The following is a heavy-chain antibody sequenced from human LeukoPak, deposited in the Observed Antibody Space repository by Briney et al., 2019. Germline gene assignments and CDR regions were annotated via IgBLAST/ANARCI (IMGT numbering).Heavy chain of an antibody. CDR1: GWSFNDYY. CDR2: ISARGDT. Sequence: SETLSLTCAVYGWSFNDYYWNWIRQPPGKGLERIGEISARGDTNYNPSLKSRVTISVDTSKKQFSLRLTSLIAADTALYYCARGQVPTARGYNWFDPWGQGTLVTVSS. CDR3: ARGQVPTARGYNWFDP. V-gene: IGHV4-34*01. D-gene: IGHD2-2*01. J-gene: IGHJ5*02.